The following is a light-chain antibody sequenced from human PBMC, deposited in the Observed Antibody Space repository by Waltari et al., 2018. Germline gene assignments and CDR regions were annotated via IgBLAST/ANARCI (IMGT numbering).Light chain of an antibody. J-gene: IGKJ4*01. CDR2: AAS. CDR1: QTIYNN. V-gene: IGKV1-NL1*01. Sequence: DIQMTQSPSALSASVGDRVTISCRASQTIYNNLAWYQQKPGKAPKLLIYAASTLESGIPSRFSGSGSGKDFTLTINSLQPGDSAGYYCQHYYDNPLSVGGGTKVEFK. CDR3: QHYYDNPLS.